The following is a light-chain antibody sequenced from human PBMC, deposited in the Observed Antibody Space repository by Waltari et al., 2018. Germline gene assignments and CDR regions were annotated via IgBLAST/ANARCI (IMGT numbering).Light chain of an antibody. V-gene: IGLV4-69*01. J-gene: IGLJ3*02. CDR2: VNSDGTH. CDR3: QTGGHGTWV. CDR1: SGHSSNI. Sequence: QLVLTQSPSASSSLGASSKLTCTLRSGHSSNILSWLQQQPERGPRYLMKVNSDGTHSKGDDIPDRFSGSSSGAERYLTISSLQSEDEADYYCQTGGHGTWVFGGGTKVTVL.